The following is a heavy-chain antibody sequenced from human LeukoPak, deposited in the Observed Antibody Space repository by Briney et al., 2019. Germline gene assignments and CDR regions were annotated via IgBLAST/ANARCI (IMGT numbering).Heavy chain of an antibody. Sequence: GGSLRLSCAASGFTFSSYGIHWVRQVPGKGLEWVAIISYDGSTKYYGDSVKGRFTVSRDDAYNTLYLQMDSLRAEDTAVYYCVKALGSYPESRYADYWGRGALVAVSS. CDR2: ISYDGSTK. J-gene: IGHJ4*02. D-gene: IGHD1-26*01. V-gene: IGHV3-30*18. CDR3: VKALGSYPESRYADY. CDR1: GFTFSSYG.